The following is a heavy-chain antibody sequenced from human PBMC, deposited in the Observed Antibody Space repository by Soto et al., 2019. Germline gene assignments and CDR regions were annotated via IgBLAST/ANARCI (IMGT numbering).Heavy chain of an antibody. V-gene: IGHV3-23*01. J-gene: IGHJ4*02. Sequence: PGGSLRLSCAASGFTFSSYAMSWVRQAPGKGLEWVSAISGSGGSTYYADSVKGRFTISRDNSKNTLYLQMNSLRAEDTAVYYCAKATKPYYYGSGSYRQSPFDYWGQGTLVTVSS. CDR2: ISGSGGST. CDR3: AKATKPYYYGSGSYRQSPFDY. CDR1: GFTFSSYA. D-gene: IGHD3-10*01.